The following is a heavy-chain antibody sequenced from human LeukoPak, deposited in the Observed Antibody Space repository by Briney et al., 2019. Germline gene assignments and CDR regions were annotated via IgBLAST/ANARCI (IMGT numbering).Heavy chain of an antibody. CDR3: ARTHMITFGGVMLGAFDI. CDR2: IYPGYSDA. V-gene: IGHV5-51*01. J-gene: IGHJ3*02. CDR1: GYTLTNNW. D-gene: IGHD3-16*01. Sequence: GESLKISCKISGYTLTNNWIGWVRQVPGKGLEWMGLIYPGYSDAKYSPSFQGQVTLSVDASISTAYLQLTGLRASDTAIYYCARTHMITFGGVMLGAFDIWGQGTMVTVSS.